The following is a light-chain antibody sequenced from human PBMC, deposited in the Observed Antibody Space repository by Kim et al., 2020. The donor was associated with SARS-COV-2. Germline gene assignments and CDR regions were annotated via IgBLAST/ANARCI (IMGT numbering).Light chain of an antibody. J-gene: IGLJ3*02. CDR1: CRDGVVYNY. CDR3: CSFAGSYPWV. CDR2: DVC. Sequence: QSVTISSTVTCRDGVVYNYVSWYQQHPGKAPKRMFYDVCKRPSGFPDRFSVSNSVNTASLTISGLQAEDEAHYYCCSFAGSYPWVFGGGTQLTVL. V-gene: IGLV2-11*01.